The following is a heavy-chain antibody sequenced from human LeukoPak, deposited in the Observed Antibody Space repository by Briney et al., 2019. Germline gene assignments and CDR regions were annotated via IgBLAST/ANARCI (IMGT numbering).Heavy chain of an antibody. CDR2: IYYSGST. V-gene: IGHV4-39*01. D-gene: IGHD2-15*01. CDR3: ARSTYCSGGSCSHNWFDP. J-gene: IGHJ5*02. Sequence: SETLSLTCTVSGGSISSSSYYWGRIRQPPGKGLEWIGIIYYSGSTYYNPSLKSRLTISVDMSKNQFSLRLSSVTAADTAVYYCARSTYCSGGSCSHNWFDPWGQGTLVTVSS. CDR1: GGSISSSSYY.